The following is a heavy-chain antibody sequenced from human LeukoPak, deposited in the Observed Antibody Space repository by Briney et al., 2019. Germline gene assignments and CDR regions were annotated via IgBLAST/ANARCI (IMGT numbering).Heavy chain of an antibody. CDR3: ASIYCSDGSCWYYFDY. CDR2: IYYSGST. Sequence: PSETLSLTCTVSGGSISSSSYYWGWIRQPPGKGLEWIGSIYYSGSTYYNPSLKSRVTISVDTSKNQFSLKLSSVTAADTAVYYCASIYCSDGSCWYYFDYWGQGTLVTVSS. D-gene: IGHD2-15*01. V-gene: IGHV4-39*01. CDR1: GGSISSSSYY. J-gene: IGHJ4*02.